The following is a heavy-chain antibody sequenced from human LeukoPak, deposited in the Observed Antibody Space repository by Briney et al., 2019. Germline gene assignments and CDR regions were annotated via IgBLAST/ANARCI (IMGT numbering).Heavy chain of an antibody. J-gene: IGHJ3*02. CDR1: GGSISSYY. CDR2: IYYSGST. Sequence: SETLSLTCTVSGGSISSYYWSWIRQRPGKGLEWIGYIYYSGSTNYNPSLKSRVTISVGTSNNQFSLKLSSMTAADTAVYYCARVSSSWSDAFDIWGQGTMVTVSS. V-gene: IGHV4-59*01. D-gene: IGHD6-13*01. CDR3: ARVSSSWSDAFDI.